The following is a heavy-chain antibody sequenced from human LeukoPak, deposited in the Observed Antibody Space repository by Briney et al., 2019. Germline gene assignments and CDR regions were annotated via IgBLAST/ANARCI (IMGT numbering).Heavy chain of an antibody. J-gene: IGHJ5*02. Sequence: ASVKVSFKASEYTFTSYDINWVRQATGQGREGMGWMNPNSGNTGSAQKFQGRVTMTRNSSISTAYMELSSLRSEDTAVYYCARVGEYYDFWSGYSNWFDPWGQGTLVTVSS. CDR1: EYTFTSYD. D-gene: IGHD3-3*01. CDR2: MNPNSGNT. CDR3: ARVGEYYDFWSGYSNWFDP. V-gene: IGHV1-8*01.